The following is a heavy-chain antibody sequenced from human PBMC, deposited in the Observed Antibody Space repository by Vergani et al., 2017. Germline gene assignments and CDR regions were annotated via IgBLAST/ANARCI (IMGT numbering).Heavy chain of an antibody. Sequence: QVQLVESGGGVVQPGRSLRLSCAASGFTFSSYGMHWVRQAPGKGLEWVAVISYDGSNKYYADSVKGRFTISRDNSKNTLYLQMNSLRAEDMAVYYCAKWLDPDPLWFGEGKPNPLDYWGQGTLVTVSS. J-gene: IGHJ4*02. CDR3: AKWLDPDPLWFGEGKPNPLDY. CDR2: ISYDGSNK. D-gene: IGHD3-10*01. V-gene: IGHV3-30*18. CDR1: GFTFSSYG.